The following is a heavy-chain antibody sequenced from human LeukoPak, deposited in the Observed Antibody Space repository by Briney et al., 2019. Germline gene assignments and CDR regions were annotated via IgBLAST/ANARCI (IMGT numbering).Heavy chain of an antibody. J-gene: IGHJ4*02. CDR3: ARGLSSHGYFDY. CDR1: GLTFSSYA. Sequence: GGSLRLSCAVSGLTFSSYAMHWVRQAPGKGLGGVAVISYDGSNKYYADSVKGRFTISRDNSKNTLYLQMNSLRAEDTAVYYCARGLSSHGYFDYWGQGTLVTVSS. D-gene: IGHD5-18*01. CDR2: ISYDGSNK. V-gene: IGHV3-30-3*01.